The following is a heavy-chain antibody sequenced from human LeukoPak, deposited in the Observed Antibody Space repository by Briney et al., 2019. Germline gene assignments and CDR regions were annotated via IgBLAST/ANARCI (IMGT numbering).Heavy chain of an antibody. CDR2: IRYDGSNK. Sequence: GGSLRLSCAASGFTFSSYGMHWVRQAPGKGLEWVAIIRYDGSNKYYTDSVKGRFTISRDNSKNTLYLQMNSLRAEDTAVYYCVKGSPYGSGSYYTAPWFDPWGQGTLVTVSS. V-gene: IGHV3-30*02. CDR3: VKGSPYGSGSYYTAPWFDP. CDR1: GFTFSSYG. D-gene: IGHD3-10*01. J-gene: IGHJ5*02.